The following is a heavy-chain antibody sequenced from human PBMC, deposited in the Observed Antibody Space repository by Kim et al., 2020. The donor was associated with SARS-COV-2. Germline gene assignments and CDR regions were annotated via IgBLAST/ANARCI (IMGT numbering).Heavy chain of an antibody. Sequence: GGSLRLSCAASGFTFSSYAMHWVRQAPGKGLEWVAGISYDGSNKYYADSVKGRFTISRDNSKNTLYLQMNSLRAEDTAVYYCARASRGSGGYFDLWGRGTLVTVSS. CDR2: ISYDGSNK. CDR3: ARASRGSGGYFDL. J-gene: IGHJ2*01. V-gene: IGHV3-30*04. D-gene: IGHD2-15*01. CDR1: GFTFSSYA.